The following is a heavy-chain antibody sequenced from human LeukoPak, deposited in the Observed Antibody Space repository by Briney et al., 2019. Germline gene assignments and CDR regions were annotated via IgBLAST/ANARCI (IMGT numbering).Heavy chain of an antibody. CDR1: GGSFSGYY. CDR2: INHSGST. D-gene: IGHD3-3*01. Sequence: SETLSLTCAVYGGSFSGYYWSWIRHPPGKGLEWIGEINHSGSTNYNPSLKSRVTISVDTSKNQFSLKLSSVTAADTAVYYCARGSPLTIFGVVRLKNWFDPWGQGTLVTVSS. V-gene: IGHV4-34*01. CDR3: ARGSPLTIFGVVRLKNWFDP. J-gene: IGHJ5*02.